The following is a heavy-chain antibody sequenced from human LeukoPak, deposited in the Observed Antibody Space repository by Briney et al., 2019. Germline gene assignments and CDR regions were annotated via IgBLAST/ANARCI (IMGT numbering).Heavy chain of an antibody. J-gene: IGHJ4*02. D-gene: IGHD2-21*02. CDR1: GFTFSGYG. CDR3: GRSEVTIPDSY. V-gene: IGHV3-7*01. CDR2: INDDGSEK. Sequence: GGSLRLSCAGSGFTFSGYGMDWVRQAPGKGLEWMANINDDGSEKYYVDSVKGRFTISRDNAKNSLYLQMNSLRVEDTAVYYCGRSEVTIPDSYWGQGTLVTVSS.